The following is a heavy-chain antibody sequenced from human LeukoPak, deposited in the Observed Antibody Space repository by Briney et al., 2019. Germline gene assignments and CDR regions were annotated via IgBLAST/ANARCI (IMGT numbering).Heavy chain of an antibody. CDR1: GFTFSSYA. CDR3: AKDPARYQLLYGGGDY. CDR2: ISGSGGST. Sequence: GGSLRLSCAASGFTFSSYAMSWVRQAPGKGLEWVSAISGSGGSTHYADSVKGRFTISRDNSKNTLYLQMNSLRAEDTAVYYCAKDPARYQLLYGGGDYWGQGTLVTVSS. J-gene: IGHJ4*02. D-gene: IGHD2-2*02. V-gene: IGHV3-23*01.